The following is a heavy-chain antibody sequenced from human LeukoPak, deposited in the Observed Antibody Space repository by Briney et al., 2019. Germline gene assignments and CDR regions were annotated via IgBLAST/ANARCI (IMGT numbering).Heavy chain of an antibody. CDR2: FDPEDGET. CDR3: ATIDGHYDSSGY. D-gene: IGHD3-22*01. Sequence: ASVKVSCKVSGYTLTELSMHWVRQAPGKGLEWMGGFDPEDGETIYAQKSQGRVTMTEDTSTDTAYMELSSLRSEDTAVYYCATIDGHYDSSGYWGQGTLVIVSS. CDR1: GYTLTELS. J-gene: IGHJ4*02. V-gene: IGHV1-24*01.